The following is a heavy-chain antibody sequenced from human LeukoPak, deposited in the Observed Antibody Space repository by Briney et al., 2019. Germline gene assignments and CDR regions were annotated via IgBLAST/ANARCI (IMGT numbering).Heavy chain of an antibody. D-gene: IGHD5-24*01. CDR2: IKQDGGDK. Sequence: PGGSLRLSCAASGFTFSSHWMNWVRQAPGKGLEWVASIKQDGGDKYYVDSVKGRFTISRDNTQKSLFLQMNSLRVEDTAIYYCVRPIRGHSANVPHGNWGQGTLVTVSS. V-gene: IGHV3-7*01. J-gene: IGHJ4*02. CDR3: VRPIRGHSANVPHGN. CDR1: GFTFSSHW.